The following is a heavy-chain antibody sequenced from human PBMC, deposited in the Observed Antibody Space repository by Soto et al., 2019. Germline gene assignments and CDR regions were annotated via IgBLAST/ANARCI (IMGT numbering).Heavy chain of an antibody. D-gene: IGHD2-2*01. CDR3: ARDGQTAYCSSTSCYGYGDY. Sequence: ASVKVSCKASGYTFTSYGISWVRQAPGQGLEWMGWISAYNGNTNYAQKLQGRVTMTTDTSTSTAYMELRSLRSDDTAVYYCARDGQTAYCSSTSCYGYGDYWGQGTLVTVSS. CDR1: GYTFTSYG. CDR2: ISAYNGNT. V-gene: IGHV1-18*01. J-gene: IGHJ4*02.